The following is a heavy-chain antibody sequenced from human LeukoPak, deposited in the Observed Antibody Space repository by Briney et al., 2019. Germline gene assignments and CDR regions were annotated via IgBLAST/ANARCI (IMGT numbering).Heavy chain of an antibody. Sequence: AASVKVSCKASGYTFTSYDINWVRQATGQGLEWMGWMNPNSGNTGYAQKFQGRVTITRNTSISTAYMELSSLRSEDTAVYYCAKANRPLRFLEWCDFDYWGQGTLVTVSS. V-gene: IGHV1-8*03. CDR3: AKANRPLRFLEWCDFDY. J-gene: IGHJ4*02. CDR1: GYTFTSYD. D-gene: IGHD3-3*01. CDR2: MNPNSGNT.